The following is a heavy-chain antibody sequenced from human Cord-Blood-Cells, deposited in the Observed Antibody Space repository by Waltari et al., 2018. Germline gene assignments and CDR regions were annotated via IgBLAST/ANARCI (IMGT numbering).Heavy chain of an antibody. CDR3: ARGDLAVAGTGSYYFDY. Sequence: QVQLQQWGAGLLKPSETLSLTCAVYGGSFSGYYWSWIRQPPGKGLEWIGEINHSGSTNHNPSLKSRVTISVDTSKNQFSLKLSSVTAADTAVYYCARGDLAVAGTGSYYFDYWGQGTLVTVSS. V-gene: IGHV4-34*01. CDR1: GGSFSGYY. CDR2: INHSGST. J-gene: IGHJ4*02. D-gene: IGHD6-19*01.